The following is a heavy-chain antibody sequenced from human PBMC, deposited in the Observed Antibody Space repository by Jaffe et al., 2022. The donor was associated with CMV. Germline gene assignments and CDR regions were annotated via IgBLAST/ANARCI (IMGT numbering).Heavy chain of an antibody. V-gene: IGHV4-59*08. CDR2: IYYSGST. J-gene: IGHJ2*01. D-gene: IGHD6-13*01. CDR1: GGSISSYY. CDR3: ARQGYSSSWYPLWYFDL. Sequence: QVQLQESGPGLVKPSETLSLTCTVSGGSISSYYWSWIRQPPGKGLEWIGYIYYSGSTNYNPSLKSRVTISVDTSKNQFSLKLSSVTAADTAVYYCARQGYSSSWYPLWYFDLWGRGTLVTVSS.